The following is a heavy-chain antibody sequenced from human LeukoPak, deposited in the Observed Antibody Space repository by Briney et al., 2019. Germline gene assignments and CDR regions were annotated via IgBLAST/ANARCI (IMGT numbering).Heavy chain of an antibody. D-gene: IGHD1-26*01. V-gene: IGHV3-23*01. J-gene: IGHJ4*02. CDR3: ARVGAPSEYYFDY. CDR2: TGSTGVST. Sequence: GGSLRLSCAASGFTFSSYAMNWVRQAPGKGLEWVSGTGSTGVSTFYADSVKGRFTVSRDNSKNTLYLQMNSLRAEDTAVYYCARVGAPSEYYFDYWGQGTLVTVSS. CDR1: GFTFSSYA.